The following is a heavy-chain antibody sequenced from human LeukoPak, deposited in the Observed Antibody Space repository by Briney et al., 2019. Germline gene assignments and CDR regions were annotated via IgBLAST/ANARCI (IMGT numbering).Heavy chain of an antibody. J-gene: IGHJ4*02. CDR1: GFTFSSYA. CDR3: AKGGGGRQQLVPHY. CDR2: ISGSGGST. Sequence: GGSLRLSCAASGFTFSSYAMSGVRQAPGKGLEWVSAISGSGGSTYYADSVKGRFTISRDNSKNTLYLQMNSLRSEDTAVYYCAKGGGGRQQLVPHYWGQGTLVTVSS. V-gene: IGHV3-23*01. D-gene: IGHD6-13*01.